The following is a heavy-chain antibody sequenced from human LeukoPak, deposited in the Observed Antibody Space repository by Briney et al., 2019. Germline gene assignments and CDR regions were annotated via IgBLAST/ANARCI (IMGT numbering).Heavy chain of an antibody. CDR3: TRALSGWTGYSDF. J-gene: IGHJ4*02. D-gene: IGHD6-19*01. CDR2: IRSEEYGGTP. Sequence: GGSLRLSCRGSGFTFGDYAVTWVRQAPGKGLQWVGFIRSEEYGGTPDYATSVKGRFTMSRENSQSIAYLQMNSLRTEDTAVYYCTRALSGWTGYSDFWSQGTLVTVSS. CDR1: GFTFGDYA. V-gene: IGHV3-49*04.